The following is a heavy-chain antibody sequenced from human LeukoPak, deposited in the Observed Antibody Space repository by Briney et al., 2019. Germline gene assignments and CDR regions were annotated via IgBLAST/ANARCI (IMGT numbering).Heavy chain of an antibody. Sequence: GESLRISCKGSGYSFTSYWITWVRQMPGKGLEWMGRIDPSDSYTNYSPSFQGHVTISADKSISTAYLQWSSLKAADTAMYYCARRVGAWYSGDYWGQGTLVTVSS. J-gene: IGHJ4*02. CDR2: IDPSDSYT. CDR1: GYSFTSYW. CDR3: ARRVGAWYSGDY. V-gene: IGHV5-10-1*01. D-gene: IGHD1-26*01.